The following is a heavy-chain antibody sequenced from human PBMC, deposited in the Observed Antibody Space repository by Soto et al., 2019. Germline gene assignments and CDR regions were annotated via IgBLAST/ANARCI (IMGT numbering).Heavy chain of an antibody. D-gene: IGHD6-19*01. V-gene: IGHV1-69*01. CDR2: IITTLGTP. CDR1: GGIFSNFA. J-gene: IGHJ4*02. Sequence: QVQLVQSGAEVKKPGSSVKVSCKASGGIFSNFAFNWMRQAPGQGLEWMGGIITTLGTPHYAQKFLGRVTITADESTRTVYMEMSSLTVEDTAVYYCARVGLGADDYWGQGTLVIVSS. CDR3: ARVGLGADDY.